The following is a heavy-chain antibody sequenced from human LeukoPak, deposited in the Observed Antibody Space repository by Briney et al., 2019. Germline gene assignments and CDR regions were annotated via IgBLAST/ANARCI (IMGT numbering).Heavy chain of an antibody. D-gene: IGHD5-12*01. Sequence: GGSLRLSCAASGFTFSSYWMSWVRQAPGKGLEWEANIKQDGSEKYYVDSVKGRFTISRDNAKNSLYLQMSSLRAEDTAVYYCARDNSGYDLNWFDPWGQGTLVTVSS. V-gene: IGHV3-7*01. CDR1: GFTFSSYW. J-gene: IGHJ5*02. CDR3: ARDNSGYDLNWFDP. CDR2: IKQDGSEK.